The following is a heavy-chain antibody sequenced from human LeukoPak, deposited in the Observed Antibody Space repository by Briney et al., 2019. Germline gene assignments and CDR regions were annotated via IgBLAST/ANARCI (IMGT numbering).Heavy chain of an antibody. CDR2: ISSSSSYI. J-gene: IGHJ4*02. V-gene: IGHV3-21*01. CDR1: GFTFRSYA. Sequence: GGSLRLSCAVSGFTFRSYAMNWVRQAPGKGLEWVSSISSSSSYIYYADLVKGRFTISRDNAKNSLYLQMNSLRAEDTAVYYCARGFDSSGYYLFDYWGQGTLVTVSS. D-gene: IGHD3-22*01. CDR3: ARGFDSSGYYLFDY.